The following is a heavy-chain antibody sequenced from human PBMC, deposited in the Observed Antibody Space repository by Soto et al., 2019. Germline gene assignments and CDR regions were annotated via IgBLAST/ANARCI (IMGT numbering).Heavy chain of an antibody. J-gene: IGHJ4*01. CDR1: GGTVSAYT. CDR3: ARENGTASLVN. Sequence: QVQLVQSGAEVKKPGSSVKVSCEDSGGTVSAYTINWVRQAPGQGLEWMGRIISILDIPNYAQKFQGRLTIIADTSTSTTYMELRNLRSGDTATYYCARENGTASLVNWGHRTLVTVSS. D-gene: IGHD2-8*01. CDR2: IISILDIP. V-gene: IGHV1-69*02.